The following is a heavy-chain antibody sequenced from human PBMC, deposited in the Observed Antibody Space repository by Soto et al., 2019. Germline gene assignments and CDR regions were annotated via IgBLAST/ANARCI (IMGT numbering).Heavy chain of an antibody. J-gene: IGHJ4*02. CDR1: GFIFSNYA. CDR3: AREFASGSPNYDY. V-gene: IGHV3-23*01. Sequence: EVELLESGGGLMQPGGSLRLACAASGFIFSNYAMSWVRQAPGKGLEWVSTFTGRGHRYYADSVKGRFAISRYNSKNTRYLDMSSRRGEDTAIYYCAREFASGSPNYDYWGLGTLVTVSS. D-gene: IGHD3-10*01. CDR2: FTGRGHR.